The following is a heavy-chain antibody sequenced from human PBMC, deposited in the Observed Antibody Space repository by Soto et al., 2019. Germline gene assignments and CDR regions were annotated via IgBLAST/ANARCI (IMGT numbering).Heavy chain of an antibody. CDR1: GFTFSSYA. Sequence: QVQLVESGGGVVQPGRSLRLSCAASGFTFSSYAMHWVRRAPGKGLEWVAVISYDGSNKYYADSVKGRFTISRDNSKNTLYLQMNSLRAEDTAVYYCARDADDYWGQGTLVTVSS. J-gene: IGHJ4*02. V-gene: IGHV3-30-3*01. CDR2: ISYDGSNK. CDR3: ARDADDY.